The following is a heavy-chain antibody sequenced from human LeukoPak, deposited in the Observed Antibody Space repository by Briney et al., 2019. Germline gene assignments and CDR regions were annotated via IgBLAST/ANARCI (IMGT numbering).Heavy chain of an antibody. V-gene: IGHV3-30*18. D-gene: IGHD6-19*01. J-gene: IGHJ4*02. CDR3: AKDLLDLLYSSGWPED. Sequence: GGSLRLSCAASGFPFSTYGMHWVRQAPGKGLEWVAFISYDGSNKYYSDSVEGRFTISRDNSKNTLYLQMNSLRAEDTAVYYCAKDLLDLLYSSGWPEDWGQGTLVTVSS. CDR1: GFPFSTYG. CDR2: ISYDGSNK.